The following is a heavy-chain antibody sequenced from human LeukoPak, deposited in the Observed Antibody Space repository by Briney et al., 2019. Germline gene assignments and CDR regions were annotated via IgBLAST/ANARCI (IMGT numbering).Heavy chain of an antibody. CDR3: ARDGISRYYYDSIRGIYYYYMDV. D-gene: IGHD3-22*01. CDR1: GGTFSSYA. V-gene: IGHV1-69*13. J-gene: IGHJ6*03. Sequence: SVKVSCKASGGTFSSYAISWVRQAPGQGLEWMGGIIPIFGTANYAQKFQGRVTITADESTSTAYMELSSLRSEDTAVYYCARDGISRYYYDSIRGIYYYYMDVWGKGTTVTVSS. CDR2: IIPIFGTA.